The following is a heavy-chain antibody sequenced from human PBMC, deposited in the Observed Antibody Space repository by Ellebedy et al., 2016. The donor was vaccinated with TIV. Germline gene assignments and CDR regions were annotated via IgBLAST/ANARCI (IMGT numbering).Heavy chain of an antibody. CDR3: AKDASPRVVVPAAIWDYYYYYGMDV. CDR2: INSNSEEI. CDR1: GFRFGDYA. J-gene: IGHJ6*02. D-gene: IGHD2-2*02. Sequence: SLKISCVASGFRFGDYAIHWVRQAPGRGLEWVSGINSNSEEIGYADSVKGRFTISRDSGKNSLYLQMSSLRVEDTAVYYCAKDASPRVVVPAAIWDYYYYYGMDVWGQGTTVTVSS. V-gene: IGHV3-9*01.